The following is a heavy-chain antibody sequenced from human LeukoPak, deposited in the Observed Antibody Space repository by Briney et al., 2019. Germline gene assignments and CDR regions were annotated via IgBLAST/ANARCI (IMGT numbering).Heavy chain of an antibody. CDR3: ARDCGGDCFSLDAFDI. J-gene: IGHJ3*02. V-gene: IGHV3-7*03. D-gene: IGHD2-21*02. Sequence: PGGSLRLSCAASGFTFSNYWMTWVRQAPGKGLEWVANIKHDGSEDYYLDSVKGRFTISRDNAKNSLCLQMNSLRAEDTALYYCARDCGGDCFSLDAFDIWGQGTMVTVSS. CDR1: GFTFSNYW. CDR2: IKHDGSED.